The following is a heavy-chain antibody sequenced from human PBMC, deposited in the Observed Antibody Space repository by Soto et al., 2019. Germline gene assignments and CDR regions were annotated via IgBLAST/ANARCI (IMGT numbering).Heavy chain of an antibody. CDR2: ISVDGSST. CDR3: ARSLPGTYGAFDL. Sequence: HPGGSLRLACAASEFTFRSYWMHWVRQSPGKGLVWVSRISVDGSSTNYADSVKGRFTISRDNAKNTVYLQIDSLRAEDTAVYYCARSLPGTYGAFDLWGQGTMVTVSS. J-gene: IGHJ3*01. CDR1: EFTFRSYW. D-gene: IGHD1-7*01. V-gene: IGHV3-74*01.